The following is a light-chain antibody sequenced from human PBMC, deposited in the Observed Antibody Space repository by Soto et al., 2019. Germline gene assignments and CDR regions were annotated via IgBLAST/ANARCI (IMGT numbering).Light chain of an antibody. CDR3: SSYTTSNTRQIV. Sequence: QSVLTQPASVSGSPGQSITISCTGTSSDVGGYNYVSWYQHHPSKAPKLIIYDVSNRPSGVSIRFSGSKSGNSASLTISGLQPEDEADYHCSSYTTSNTRQIVFGTGTKVTVL. J-gene: IGLJ1*01. CDR1: SSDVGGYNY. V-gene: IGLV2-14*03. CDR2: DVS.